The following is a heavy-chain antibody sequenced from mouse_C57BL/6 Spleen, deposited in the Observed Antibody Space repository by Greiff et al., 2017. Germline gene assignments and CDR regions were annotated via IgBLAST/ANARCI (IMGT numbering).Heavy chain of an antibody. J-gene: IGHJ2*01. CDR3: ARDGLPPFDY. CDR2: ISDGGSYT. Sequence: EVKLQESGGGLVKPGGSLKLSCAASGFTFSSYAMSWVRQTPEKRLEWVATISDGGSYTYYPDNVKGRFTISRDNAKNNLYLQMSHLKSEDTAMYYCARDGLPPFDYWGQGTTLTVSS. V-gene: IGHV5-4*01. CDR1: GFTFSSYA. D-gene: IGHD2-10*01.